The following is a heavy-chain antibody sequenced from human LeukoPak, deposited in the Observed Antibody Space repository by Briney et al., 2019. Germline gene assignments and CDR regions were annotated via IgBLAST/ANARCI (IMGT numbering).Heavy chain of an antibody. CDR3: ARGRSSSWYRPFYFDY. V-gene: IGHV4-59*01. CDR1: GGSISSYY. J-gene: IGHJ4*02. CDR2: IYYSGST. Sequence: SETLSLTCTVSGGSISSYYWSWIRQPPGKGLEWIGYIYYSGSTNYNPSLKSRVTISVDTSKNQFSLKLSSVTAADTAVYYCARGRSSSWYRPFYFDYWGQGTLVTVSS. D-gene: IGHD6-13*01.